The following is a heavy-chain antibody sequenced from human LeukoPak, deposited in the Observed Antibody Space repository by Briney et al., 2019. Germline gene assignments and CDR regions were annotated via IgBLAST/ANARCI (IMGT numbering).Heavy chain of an antibody. CDR3: TTGIAAAPTFYFDY. D-gene: IGHD6-13*01. CDR1: GFTFSNAW. Sequence: GGSLRLSCAASGFTFSNAWMSWVRQAPGKGLEWVGRIKSKTDGGTTDYAAPVKGRFTISRDDSKNTLYLQMNGLKTEDTAVYYCTTGIAAAPTFYFDYWGQGTLVTVSS. V-gene: IGHV3-15*01. CDR2: IKSKTDGGTT. J-gene: IGHJ4*02.